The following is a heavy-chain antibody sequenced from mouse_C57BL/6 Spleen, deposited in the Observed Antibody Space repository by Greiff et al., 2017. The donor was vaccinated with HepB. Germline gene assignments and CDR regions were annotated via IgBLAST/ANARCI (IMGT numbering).Heavy chain of an antibody. J-gene: IGHJ1*03. CDR3: ARDYDYVNWYFDV. CDR1: GYTFTSYW. CDR2: IHPNSGST. D-gene: IGHD2-4*01. Sequence: QVQLQQPGAELVKPGASVKLSCKASGYTFTSYWMHWVKQRPGQGLEWIGMIHPNSGSTNYNEKFKSKATLTVDKSSSTAYMQLSSLTSEDSAVYYCARDYDYVNWYFDVWGTGTTVTVSS. V-gene: IGHV1-64*01.